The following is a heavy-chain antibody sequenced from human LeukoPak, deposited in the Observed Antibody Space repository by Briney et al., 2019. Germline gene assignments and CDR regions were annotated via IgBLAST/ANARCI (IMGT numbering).Heavy chain of an antibody. CDR3: ARGAERDGYKSFDY. V-gene: IGHV1-69*04. CDR2: IIPILGIT. CDR1: GGTFSSNA. J-gene: IGHJ4*02. D-gene: IGHD5-24*01. Sequence: ASAKVSCKASGGTFSSNAISWVRQAPGQGLEWMGRIIPILGITNYAQKFQGRVTITADKFTSTAYMELSSLRSEDTAVYYCARGAERDGYKSFDYWGQGTLVTVSS.